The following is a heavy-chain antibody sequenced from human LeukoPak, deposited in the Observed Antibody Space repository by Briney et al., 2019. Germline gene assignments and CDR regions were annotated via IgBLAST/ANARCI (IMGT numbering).Heavy chain of an antibody. CDR2: IIPIFGTA. CDR3: ARAAYCGGDCYSRQYYYYGMDV. Sequence: SVKVSCKASGGTFSSYAISWVRQAPGQGLEWMGGIIPIFGTANYAQKFQGRVTITADESTSTAYMELSSLRSEDTAVYYCARAAYCGGDCYSRQYYYYGMDVRGQGTTVTVSS. D-gene: IGHD2-21*02. CDR1: GGTFSSYA. V-gene: IGHV1-69*13. J-gene: IGHJ6*02.